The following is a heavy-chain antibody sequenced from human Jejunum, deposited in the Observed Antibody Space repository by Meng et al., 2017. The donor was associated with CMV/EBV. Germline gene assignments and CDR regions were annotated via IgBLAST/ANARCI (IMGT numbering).Heavy chain of an antibody. CDR1: GFTFTNAA. CDR3: TTDVPGGTYPIDY. J-gene: IGHJ4*02. Sequence: SGFTFTNAALHWDRQAPGNGLSCVGRIKSQNNGEHLPSSTTVRGRFTISRDDSKNTLYLQMNSLKSEDTALYYCTTDVPGGTYPIDYWGQGTLVTVSS. CDR2: IKSQNNGEHL. V-gene: IGHV3-15*07.